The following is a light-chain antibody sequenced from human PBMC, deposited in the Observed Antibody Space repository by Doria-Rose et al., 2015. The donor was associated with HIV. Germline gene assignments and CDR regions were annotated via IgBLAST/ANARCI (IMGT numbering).Light chain of an antibody. CDR2: GNT. CDR1: SSNIGAGFD. V-gene: IGLV1-40*02. CDR3: QSYGSRLSVYV. Sequence: QSVLTQPPSVSGAPGQRVAISCTGSSSNIGAGFDVNWYQQFPGTATKLIIHGNTNRPSGVPDRFSGSKSGTSASLASSGLRAEDEADDYCQSYGSRLSVYVFGTGTKVTAL. J-gene: IGLJ1*01.